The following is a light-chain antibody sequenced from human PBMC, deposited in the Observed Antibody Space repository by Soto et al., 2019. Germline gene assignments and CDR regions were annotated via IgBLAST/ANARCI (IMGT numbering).Light chain of an antibody. CDR3: QAYDYTLTASV. Sequence: QPVLTQPPSVSGAPGQRVTLSCTGNTSNLGAGYDVHWYQQLPGAAPKLVIFGNRNRPSGVPERFSGSKSGTSASLAITGLQAEVEADYYCQAYDYTLTASVFGGGTKVTVL. CDR1: TSNLGAGYD. CDR2: GNR. J-gene: IGLJ3*02. V-gene: IGLV1-40*01.